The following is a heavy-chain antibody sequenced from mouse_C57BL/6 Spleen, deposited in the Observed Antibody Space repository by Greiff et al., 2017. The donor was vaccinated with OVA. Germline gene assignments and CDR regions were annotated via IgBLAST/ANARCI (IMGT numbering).Heavy chain of an antibody. CDR1: GYTFTSYW. Sequence: QVQLQQPGADLVKPGASVKVSCKASGYTFTSYWMHWVKQRPGQGLEWIGRIHPSDSDTNYNQKLKGKATLTVDKSSSSAYMQRSSLTSEDSAVYYCAMERLWLEDWYFDVWGTGTTVTVSA. V-gene: IGHV1-74*01. CDR2: IHPSDSDT. J-gene: IGHJ1*03. CDR3: AMERLWLEDWYFDV. D-gene: IGHD2-2*01.